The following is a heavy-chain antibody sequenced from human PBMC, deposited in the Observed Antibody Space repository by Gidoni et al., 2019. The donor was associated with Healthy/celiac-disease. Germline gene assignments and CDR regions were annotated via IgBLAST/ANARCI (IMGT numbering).Heavy chain of an antibody. CDR1: GGSLRRGGYS. D-gene: IGHD3-22*01. Sequence: QLQLQESGSGLVKPSQTLSLTCAVSGGSLRRGGYSWSWIRQPPGKGLEWIGYIYHSGSTYYNPSLKSRVTISVDRSKNQFSLKLSSVTAADTAVYYCATYYYDSSGYYRDYWGQGTLVTVSS. CDR2: IYHSGST. V-gene: IGHV4-30-2*01. CDR3: ATYYYDSSGYYRDY. J-gene: IGHJ4*02.